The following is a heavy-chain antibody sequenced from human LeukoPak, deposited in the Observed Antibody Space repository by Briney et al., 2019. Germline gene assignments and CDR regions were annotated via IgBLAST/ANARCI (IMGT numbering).Heavy chain of an antibody. D-gene: IGHD2-15*01. J-gene: IGHJ4*02. CDR3: ARDERIAGSIDY. V-gene: IGHV1-46*01. CDR1: GYTFTSYY. Sequence: ASVKVSCTASGYTFTSYYMHWVRQAPGQGLEWMGIINPSGGSTSYAQKFQGRVTMTRDTSTSTVYMELSSLRSEDTAVYYCARDERIAGSIDYWGQGTLVTVSS. CDR2: INPSGGST.